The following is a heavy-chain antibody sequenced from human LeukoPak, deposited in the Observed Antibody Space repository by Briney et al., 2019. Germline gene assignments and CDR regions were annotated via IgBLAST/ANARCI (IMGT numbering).Heavy chain of an antibody. CDR1: GFTVSSNY. Sequence: PGGSLRLSCATSGFTVSSNYMSWVRQAPGKGLEWVSAISGSGGSTYYADSVKGRFTISGDNSKNTLYLQMNSLRAEDTAVYYCAKGVERGELGEVEMDYWGQGTLVTVSS. D-gene: IGHD1-26*01. CDR2: ISGSGGST. J-gene: IGHJ4*02. CDR3: AKGVERGELGEVEMDY. V-gene: IGHV3-23*01.